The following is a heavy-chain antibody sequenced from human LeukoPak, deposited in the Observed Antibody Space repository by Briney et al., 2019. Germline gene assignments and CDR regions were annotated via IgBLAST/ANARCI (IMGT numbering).Heavy chain of an antibody. V-gene: IGHV3-23*01. CDR2: ISGSGGST. D-gene: IGHD1-14*01. J-gene: IGHJ4*02. CDR3: AKDHPGGIGGLSFDY. CDR1: GFTFNSYA. Sequence: HPGVSLRLSCAASGFTFNSYAMSWVRQAPGKGLEWVSAISGSGGSTYYADSVKGRFTISRDNSKNTLYLQMNSLRAEDTAVYYCAKDHPGGIGGLSFDYWGQGTLVTVSS.